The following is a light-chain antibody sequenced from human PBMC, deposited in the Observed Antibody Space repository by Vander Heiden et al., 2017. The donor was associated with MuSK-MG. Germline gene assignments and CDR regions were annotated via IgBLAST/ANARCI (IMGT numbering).Light chain of an antibody. CDR1: QSVSSK. J-gene: IGKJ1*01. V-gene: IGKV3-15*01. CDR2: GAS. CDR3: QQDSNWWT. Sequence: MTQSPATLSVSPGERATLSCRASQSVSSKIAWYQQKPGQAPRLLIYGASTRATGIPARFSGSGSGTEFTLTISSLQSEDFAVYYCQQDSNWWTFGQGTKVEI.